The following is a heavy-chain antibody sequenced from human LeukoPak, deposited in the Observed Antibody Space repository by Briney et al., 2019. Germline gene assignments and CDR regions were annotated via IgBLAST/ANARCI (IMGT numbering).Heavy chain of an antibody. CDR1: GGSISSYY. D-gene: IGHD6-19*01. CDR3: ARGLQWLVNFDS. J-gene: IGHJ4*02. V-gene: IGHV4-39*07. Sequence: SETLSLTCTVSGGSISSYYWSWIRQPPGKGLEWIGSIYYSGSTYYNPSLKSRVTISADTSRNQFSLKLSSVTAADTAVYYCARGLQWLVNFDSWGQGTLVTVSS. CDR2: IYYSGST.